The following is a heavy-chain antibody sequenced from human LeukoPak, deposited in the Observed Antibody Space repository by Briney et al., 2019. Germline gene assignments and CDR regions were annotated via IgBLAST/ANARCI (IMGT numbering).Heavy chain of an antibody. Sequence: ASVKVSCKASGYTFTSYGISWVRQAPGQGLEWMGWISAYNGNTNYAQKLQGRVTMTTDTSTSTAYMELRRLRSDDTAVYYCARVVYDFWSGYYPPFDYWGQGTLVTVSS. D-gene: IGHD3-3*01. J-gene: IGHJ4*02. V-gene: IGHV1-18*01. CDR1: GYTFTSYG. CDR3: ARVVYDFWSGYYPPFDY. CDR2: ISAYNGNT.